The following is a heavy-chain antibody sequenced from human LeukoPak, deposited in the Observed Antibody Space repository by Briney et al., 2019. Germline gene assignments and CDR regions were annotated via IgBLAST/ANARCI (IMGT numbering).Heavy chain of an antibody. CDR1: GGSISNYY. D-gene: IGHD5-12*01. Sequence: SETLSLTCTVSGGSISNYYGTWIRQPPGKGLEWIGHISDSGSTNYNPSLKSRVSISEDTSKNQVSLKLGSVTAADTAVYYCATGRGYRYFWGQGTLVTVSS. CDR2: ISDSGST. CDR3: ATGRGYRYF. V-gene: IGHV4-59*01. J-gene: IGHJ4*02.